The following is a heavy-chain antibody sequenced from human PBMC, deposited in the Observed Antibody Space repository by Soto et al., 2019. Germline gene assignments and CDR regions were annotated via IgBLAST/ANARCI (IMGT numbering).Heavy chain of an antibody. Sequence: QVQLVQSGAEVKKPGASVKVSCKASGYTFTSYDINWVRQATGQGLEWMGWMNPNSGNTGYAQKFQGRVTMTRNTSIITAYMELSSLRSEDTAVYYCPRDTFFCSGGSCYSSSGYWGQGTLVTVSS. CDR1: GYTFTSYD. J-gene: IGHJ4*02. CDR3: PRDTFFCSGGSCYSSSGY. CDR2: MNPNSGNT. V-gene: IGHV1-8*01. D-gene: IGHD2-15*01.